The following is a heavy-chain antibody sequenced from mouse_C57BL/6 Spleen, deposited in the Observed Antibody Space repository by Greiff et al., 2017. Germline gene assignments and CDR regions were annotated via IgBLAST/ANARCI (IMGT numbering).Heavy chain of an antibody. CDR2: INPSNGGT. V-gene: IGHV1-53*01. CDR1: GYTFTSYW. Sequence: VQLQQPGTELVKPGASVKLSCKASGYTFTSYWMHWVKQRPGQGLEWIGNINPSNGGTNYNEKFKSKATLTVDKSSSTAYMRRSSLTSEDSEVYYCASYDYDAWFAYWGQGTLVTVSA. J-gene: IGHJ3*01. CDR3: ASYDYDAWFAY. D-gene: IGHD2-4*01.